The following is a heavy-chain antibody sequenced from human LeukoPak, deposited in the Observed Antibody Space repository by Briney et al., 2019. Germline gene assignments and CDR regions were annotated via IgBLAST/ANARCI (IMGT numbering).Heavy chain of an antibody. Sequence: PSETLPLTCTVSGGSISSYSWNWIRQPPGKGLEWIGNIYYSGSTNYNPSLKSRVTISVDTSKNQFSLKLSSVTAADTAVYYCARLLAAAGLDYWGQGTLVTVSS. CDR3: ARLLAAAGLDY. J-gene: IGHJ4*02. CDR1: GGSISSYS. D-gene: IGHD6-13*01. V-gene: IGHV4-59*08. CDR2: IYYSGST.